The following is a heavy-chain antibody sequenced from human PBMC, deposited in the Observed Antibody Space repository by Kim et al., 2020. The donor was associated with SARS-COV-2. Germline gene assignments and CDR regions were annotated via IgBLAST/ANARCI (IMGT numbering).Heavy chain of an antibody. V-gene: IGHV3-33*01. CDR1: GFTFSSYG. D-gene: IGHD3-16*01. CDR3: ARDLGRWGLGGPDEF. J-gene: IGHJ4*02. Sequence: GGSLRLSCAASGFTFSSYGIHWVRQAPGKGLQWVAVIWYDGSNKYYADSVKGRFTISRDNSKNTLYLQMNSLRAEDTAVYYCARDLGRWGLGGPDEFWGQGTLVTVSS. CDR2: IWYDGSNK.